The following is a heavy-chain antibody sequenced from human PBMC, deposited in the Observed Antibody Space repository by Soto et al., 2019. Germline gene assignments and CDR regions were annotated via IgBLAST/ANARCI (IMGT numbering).Heavy chain of an antibody. J-gene: IGHJ4*02. CDR3: ARRLSLVS. Sequence: PVWSLRLSCSASLFTVSSNYMSWVRQAPGKWLEWFSVIYSGGSTYYADSVKGRFTISRHNSKNTLYLQMNSLRAEDTAVYYCARRLSLVSWGQGTLVTVSS. V-gene: IGHV3-53*04. CDR1: LFTVSSNY. CDR2: IYSGGST. D-gene: IGHD3-10*01.